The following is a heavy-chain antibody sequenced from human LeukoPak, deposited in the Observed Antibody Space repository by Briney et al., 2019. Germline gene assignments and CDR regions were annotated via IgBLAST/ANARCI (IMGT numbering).Heavy chain of an antibody. V-gene: IGHV1-2*06. CDR3: ARMPVRITGTTGGAFDI. D-gene: IGHD1-7*01. CDR1: GYTFTDYF. CDR2: INPNSGGT. J-gene: IGHJ3*02. Sequence: ASVKVSCKASGYTFTDYFLHWLRQAPGQGLEWMGRINPNSGGTNYAQKFQGRVTMTRDTSISTAYMELSRLRSDDTAVYYCARMPVRITGTTGGAFDIWGQGTMVTVSS.